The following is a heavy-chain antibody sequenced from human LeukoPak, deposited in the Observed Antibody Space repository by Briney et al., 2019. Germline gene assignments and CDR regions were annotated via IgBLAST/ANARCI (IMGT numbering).Heavy chain of an antibody. CDR1: GYTFTDYY. CDR2: INPHGGGT. CDR3: AGVSSSGDYYDN. D-gene: IGHD3-10*01. J-gene: IGHJ4*02. Sequence: ASVKVSCQASGYTFTDYYMHWVRQAPGQELEWMGWINPHGGGTNYAQKFQGRVTMTTDTSISTAYMELGGLRYDDTAVYYCAGVSSSGDYYDNWGQGTLVTVSS. V-gene: IGHV1-2*02.